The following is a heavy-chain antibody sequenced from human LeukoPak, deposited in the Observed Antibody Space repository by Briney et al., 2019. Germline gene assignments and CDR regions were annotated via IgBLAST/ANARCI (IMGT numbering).Heavy chain of an antibody. J-gene: IGHJ3*02. CDR1: GFTFRRYS. V-gene: IGHV3-21*01. CDR2: ISSSSSYI. Sequence: PGGSLRLSCAASGFTFRRYSMNGVRQAPGKGGEWVSSISSSSSYIYYADPVKGRFTISRDNAKNSLYLQMNSLRAEDTAVYYCATPYSSGWYNAFDIWGQGTMVTASS. CDR3: ATPYSSGWYNAFDI. D-gene: IGHD6-19*01.